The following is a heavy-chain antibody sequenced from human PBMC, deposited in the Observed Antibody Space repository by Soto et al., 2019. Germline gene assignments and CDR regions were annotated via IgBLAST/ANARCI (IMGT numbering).Heavy chain of an antibody. CDR3: AGYRPSTY. J-gene: IGHJ4*02. CDR1: GFTVSSNY. D-gene: IGHD5-18*01. Sequence: EVQLVESGGGVIQPGGSLRRSCAASGFTVSSNYMSWVRQAPGKGLEGVSVIYSGGSTYYADSVKGRFTISRDNSKNTLYLQMNSLRAEDTAVYYCAGYRPSTYWGQGTLVTVSS. CDR2: IYSGGST. V-gene: IGHV3-53*01.